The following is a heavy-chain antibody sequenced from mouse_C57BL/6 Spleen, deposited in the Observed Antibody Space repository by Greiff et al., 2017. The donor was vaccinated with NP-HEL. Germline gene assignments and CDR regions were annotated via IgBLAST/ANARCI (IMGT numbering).Heavy chain of an antibody. CDR2: IYPGSGNT. Sequence: QVQLQQSGPELVKPGASVKISCKASGYSFTSYYIHWVKQRPGQGLEWIGWIYPGSGNTKYNEKFKGKATLTADTSSSTAYMQLSSLTSEDSAVYYCARDGYYAHYYAMDYWGQGTSVTVSS. CDR3: ARDGYYAHYYAMDY. CDR1: GYSFTSYY. J-gene: IGHJ4*01. D-gene: IGHD2-3*01. V-gene: IGHV1-66*01.